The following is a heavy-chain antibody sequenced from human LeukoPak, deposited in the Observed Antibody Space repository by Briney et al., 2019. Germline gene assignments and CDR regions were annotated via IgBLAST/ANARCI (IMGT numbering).Heavy chain of an antibody. J-gene: IGHJ4*02. CDR3: ARATDQEFDY. CDR1: GGTFSSYA. D-gene: IGHD2-2*01. CDR2: IIPILGIA. Sequence: SVKVSCKASGGTFSSYAISWVRQAPGQGLEWMGRIIPILGIANYAQKFHDRVTMTRDTSASTIYMELSSLKSEDTAVYYCARATDQEFDYWGQGTVVTVSS. V-gene: IGHV1-69*04.